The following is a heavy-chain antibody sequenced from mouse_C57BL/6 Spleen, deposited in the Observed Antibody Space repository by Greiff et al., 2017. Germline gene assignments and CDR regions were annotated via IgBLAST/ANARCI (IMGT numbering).Heavy chain of an antibody. D-gene: IGHD1-1*02. CDR1: GYTFTSYW. CDR2: IDPSDSYI. V-gene: IGHV1-59*01. Sequence: QVQLKQSGAELVRPGTSVKLSCKASGYTFTSYWMHWVKQRPGQGLEWIGVIDPSDSYINYNQKFKGKATLTVDTASSTAYMQLSSLTSEDSAVYDCARWRINNAVEMDVWGTGTTVTVSS. CDR3: ARWRINNAVEMDV. J-gene: IGHJ1*03.